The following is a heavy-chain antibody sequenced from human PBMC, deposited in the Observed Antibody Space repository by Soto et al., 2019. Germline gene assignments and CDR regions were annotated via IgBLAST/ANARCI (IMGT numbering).Heavy chain of an antibody. J-gene: IGHJ4*02. Sequence: QVQLVESGGGVVQPGRSVRLSCAASGFTFSSYGMHWVRQAPGKGLEWVAVIWYDGSNKYYADSVKGRFTISRDNSKNTLYQQMNSLRAEDTAVYYCARSYPCSGGSCYFDYWGQGTLVTVSS. CDR2: IWYDGSNK. CDR1: GFTFSSYG. V-gene: IGHV3-33*01. D-gene: IGHD2-15*01. CDR3: ARSYPCSGGSCYFDY.